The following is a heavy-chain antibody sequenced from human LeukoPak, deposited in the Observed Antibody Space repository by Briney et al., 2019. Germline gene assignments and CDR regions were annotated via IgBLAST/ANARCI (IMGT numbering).Heavy chain of an antibody. D-gene: IGHD2-2*01. Sequence: GGSLRLSCAASGFTVSSNYMSWVRQAPGKGLEWVIFIQTDGSDEYYADSVKGRFTVSRDNSKNTLYLQMNSLRPEDTAVYYCAKELGTAVVGQRVDYWGQGTLVTVSS. V-gene: IGHV3-30*02. CDR2: IQTDGSDE. CDR3: AKELGTAVVGQRVDY. J-gene: IGHJ4*02. CDR1: GFTVSSNY.